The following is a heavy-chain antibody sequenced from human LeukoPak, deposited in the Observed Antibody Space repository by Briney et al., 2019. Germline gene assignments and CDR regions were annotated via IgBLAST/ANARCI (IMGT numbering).Heavy chain of an antibody. V-gene: IGHV1-18*01. CDR2: ISAYNGNT. CDR1: GYTFNSYG. D-gene: IGHD2-15*01. CDR3: ARDYGYCSGGSCPPFTWFDP. J-gene: IGHJ5*02. Sequence: ASVKVSCKASGYTFNSYGISWVRQAPGLGIEWMGWISAYNGNTNYAQKLQGRVTMTTDTSTSTAYMELRSLRSDDTAVYYCARDYGYCSGGSCPPFTWFDPWGQGTLVTVSS.